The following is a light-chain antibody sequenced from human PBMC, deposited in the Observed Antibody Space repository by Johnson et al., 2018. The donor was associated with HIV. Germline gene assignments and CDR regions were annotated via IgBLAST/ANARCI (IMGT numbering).Light chain of an antibody. CDR2: ENN. CDR1: SSNIGNNY. Sequence: QSVLTQPPSVSAAPGQKVTISCSGSSSNIGNNYVSWYQQLQGTAPKLLIYENNKRPSGITDRFSGSKSGTSATLGITGLQTGAEADYYCGTWDSSLSAGRYVFGTGTKVTVL. J-gene: IGLJ1*01. CDR3: GTWDSSLSAGRYV. V-gene: IGLV1-51*02.